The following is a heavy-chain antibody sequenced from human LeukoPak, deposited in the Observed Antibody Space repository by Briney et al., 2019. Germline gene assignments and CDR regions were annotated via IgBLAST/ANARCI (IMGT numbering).Heavy chain of an antibody. CDR1: GFTFSSYS. J-gene: IGHJ6*02. V-gene: IGHV3-21*01. CDR3: ARDRGVLLWFGELSGGMDV. CDR2: ISSSSSYI. D-gene: IGHD3-10*01. Sequence: GGSLRLSCAASGFTFSSYSMNWVRQAPGKGLEWVSSISSSSSYIYYADSVKGRFTIYRDNAKNSLYLQMNSLRAEDTAVYYCARDRGVLLWFGELSGGMDVWGQGTTVTVSS.